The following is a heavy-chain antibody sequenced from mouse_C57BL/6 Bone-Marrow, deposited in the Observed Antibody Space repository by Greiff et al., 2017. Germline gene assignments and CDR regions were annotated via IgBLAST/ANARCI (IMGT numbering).Heavy chain of an antibody. V-gene: IGHV1-81*01. CDR2: IYPRSGNT. D-gene: IGHD1-1*01. CDR1: GYTFTSYG. J-gene: IGHJ4*01. Sequence: QVQLQQSGAELARPGASVKLSCKASGYTFTSYGISWVKQRTGQGLEWIGEIYPRSGNTYYNEKFKGKATLTADKSSSTAYMELRSLTSEDSAVFFCARVGGSYAMDYWGQGTSVTVSS. CDR3: ARVGGSYAMDY.